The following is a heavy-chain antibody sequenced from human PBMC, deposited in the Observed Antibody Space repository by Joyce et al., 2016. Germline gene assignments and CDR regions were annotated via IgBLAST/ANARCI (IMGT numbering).Heavy chain of an antibody. CDR1: GGSFNKYT. CDR2: IIPMLNMT. CDR3: AGTFNYHHHDGMDV. V-gene: IGHV1-69*02. Sequence: QVHLVQSGAEVKKSGSSVKVSCKASGGSFNKYTVSWVRQAPGQGLAWMGRIIPMLNMTNYAQEFQGRVTITADKSTTTAYMQLTGLRSDDTAVYFCAGTFNYHHHDGMDVWGQGTTVTVSS. D-gene: IGHD5-24*01. J-gene: IGHJ6*02.